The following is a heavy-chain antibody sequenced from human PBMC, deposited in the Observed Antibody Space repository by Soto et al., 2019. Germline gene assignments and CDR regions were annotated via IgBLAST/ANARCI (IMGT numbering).Heavy chain of an antibody. Sequence: QLGGSLRLSCAASGFTFSSYSMTWVRQAPGKGLEWVSYISSSSSTIYYADSVKGRFTISRDNAKNALYLKMNSLRDEDTAVYYCARDHRVRRSPYNWNCSWFDPWGQGTLVTVSS. CDR1: GFTFSSYS. CDR3: ARDHRVRRSPYNWNCSWFDP. D-gene: IGHD1-7*01. V-gene: IGHV3-48*02. CDR2: ISSSSSTI. J-gene: IGHJ5*02.